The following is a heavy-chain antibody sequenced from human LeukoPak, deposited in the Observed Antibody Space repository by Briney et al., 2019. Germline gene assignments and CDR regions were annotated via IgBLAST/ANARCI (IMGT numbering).Heavy chain of an antibody. D-gene: IGHD3-9*01. CDR2: IYYSGST. J-gene: IGHJ3*02. Sequence: SETLSLTCTVSGGSISSYYWSWIRQPPGKGLEWIGYIYYSGSTNYNPSLKSRVTISVDTSKNQFSLKLSSVTAADTAVYYCAGHDLDILTGYGRAFDIWGQGTMVTVSS. V-gene: IGHV4-59*08. CDR3: AGHDLDILTGYGRAFDI. CDR1: GGSISSYY.